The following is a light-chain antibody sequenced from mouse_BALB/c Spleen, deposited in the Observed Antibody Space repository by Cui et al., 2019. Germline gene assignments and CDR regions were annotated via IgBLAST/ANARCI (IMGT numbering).Light chain of an antibody. CDR2: LTS. J-gene: IGKJ1*01. CDR3: QQWSSNPWT. Sequence: QIVLTQSPALMSASPGEKVTMTCSATSSVSYMYWYQQKPRSSPKPWIYLTSNLASGVPARFSGSESGTSYSLTISSMEAEDAATYYCQQWSSNPWTFGGGTKLEIK. CDR1: SSVSY. V-gene: IGKV4-68*01.